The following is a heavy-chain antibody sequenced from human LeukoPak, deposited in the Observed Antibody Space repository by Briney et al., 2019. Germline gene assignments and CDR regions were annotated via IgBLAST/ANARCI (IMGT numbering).Heavy chain of an antibody. V-gene: IGHV3-33*01. J-gene: IGHJ5*02. CDR2: IWYDGSNK. CDR1: GFTFSSYG. CDR3: ARDQSAGSWFDP. Sequence: GGSLRLSCAASGFTFSSYGMHWVRQAPGKGLEWVAVIWYDGSNKYYADSVKGRFTISRDNSKNTLYLQMSSLRAEDTAVYYCARDQSAGSWFDPWGQGTLVTVSS.